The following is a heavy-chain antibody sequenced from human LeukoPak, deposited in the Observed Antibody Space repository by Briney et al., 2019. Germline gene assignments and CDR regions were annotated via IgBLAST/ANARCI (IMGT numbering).Heavy chain of an antibody. CDR1: GYSTSSGYY. J-gene: IGHJ4*02. CDR3: NIVVVTATRSKTTNGDY. V-gene: IGHV4-38-2*02. Sequence: PSETLSLTCTVSGYSTSSGYYWGWIRQPPGKGLEWIGSIYHSGSTYYNPSLKSRVTISVDTSKNQFSLKLSSVTAADTAVYYCNIVVVTATRSKTTNGDYWGQGTLVTVSS. D-gene: IGHD2-21*02. CDR2: IYHSGST.